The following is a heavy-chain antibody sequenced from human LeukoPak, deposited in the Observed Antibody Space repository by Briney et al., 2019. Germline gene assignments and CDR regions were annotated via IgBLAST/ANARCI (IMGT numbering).Heavy chain of an antibody. Sequence: SETLSLTCTVSGGSISSYYWSWIRQPPGKGLEWIGYIYYSGSTNYNPSLKSRVTISVDTSKNQFSLKLSSVTAADTAVYYCARGAAMIVVGGALDIWGQGTMVTVSS. CDR3: ARGAAMIVVGGALDI. V-gene: IGHV4-59*01. CDR2: IYYSGST. J-gene: IGHJ3*02. D-gene: IGHD3-22*01. CDR1: GGSISSYY.